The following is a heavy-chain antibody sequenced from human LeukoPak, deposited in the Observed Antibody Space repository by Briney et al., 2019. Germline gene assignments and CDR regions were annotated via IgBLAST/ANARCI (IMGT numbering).Heavy chain of an antibody. CDR1: GFTFSSYA. Sequence: PGGSLRLSCAASGFTFSSYAMSWVRQAPGKGLEWVSAISGSGGSTYYADSVKGRFTISRDNAKNSLYLQMNSLRAEDTAVYYCARVGTAVAAAYGMDVWGQGTTVTVSS. J-gene: IGHJ6*02. CDR3: ARVGTAVAAAYGMDV. V-gene: IGHV3-23*01. CDR2: ISGSGGST. D-gene: IGHD6-19*01.